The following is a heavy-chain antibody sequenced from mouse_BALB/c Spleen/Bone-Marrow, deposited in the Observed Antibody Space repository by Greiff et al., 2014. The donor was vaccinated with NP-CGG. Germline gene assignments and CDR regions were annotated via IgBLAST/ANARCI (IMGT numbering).Heavy chain of an antibody. D-gene: IGHD2-3*01. CDR1: GFDFSRYW. Sequence: EVKLQESGGGLVQPGGSLKLSCAASGFDFSRYWMTWVRQAPGKGLEWIGEINPVSSTINYTPSLKDKFIISRDNAKNTLYLQMNKVRSEDTALYYCAGNGYYGWIAYWGQGTLVTVSA. CDR3: AGNGYYGWIAY. CDR2: INPVSSTI. V-gene: IGHV4-1*02. J-gene: IGHJ3*01.